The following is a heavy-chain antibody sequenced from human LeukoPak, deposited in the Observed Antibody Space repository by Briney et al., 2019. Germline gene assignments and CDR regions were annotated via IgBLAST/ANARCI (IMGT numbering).Heavy chain of an antibody. D-gene: IGHD3-16*01. J-gene: IGHJ4*02. CDR3: ARDLTGGAY. Sequence: GGSLRLSCAASGFTVSTYSMHWVRQAPGKGLEWVSYISSSRSTTHYADSVKGRLTISRDNAKNSLYLQMNSLRTEDTAVYYCARDLTGGAYWGQGTLVTVSS. CDR1: GFTVSTYS. V-gene: IGHV3-48*04. CDR2: ISSSRSTT.